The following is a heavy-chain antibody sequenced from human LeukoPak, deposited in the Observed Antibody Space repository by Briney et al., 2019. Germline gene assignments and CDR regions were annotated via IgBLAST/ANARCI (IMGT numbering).Heavy chain of an antibody. J-gene: IGHJ4*02. CDR2: IYSGGST. Sequence: AGGSLRLSCAASGFTFSSYSMNWVRQAPGKGLEWVSVIYSGGSTYYADSVKGRFTISRDNSKNTLYLQMNSLRAEDTAVYYCARGGAGYSSSWYLKVNYFDYWGQGTLVTVSS. V-gene: IGHV3-66*01. CDR1: GFTFSSYS. D-gene: IGHD6-13*01. CDR3: ARGGAGYSSSWYLKVNYFDY.